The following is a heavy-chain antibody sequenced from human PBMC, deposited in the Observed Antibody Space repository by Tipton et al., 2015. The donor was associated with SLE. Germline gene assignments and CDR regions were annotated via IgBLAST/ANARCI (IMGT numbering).Heavy chain of an antibody. J-gene: IGHJ3*02. V-gene: IGHV1-8*01. CDR3: ARGDYSRGLDI. CDR2: MNPNSGDT. CDR1: GYTFTCYD. D-gene: IGHD4-11*01. Sequence: QSGAEVKNPGASVKVSCKASGYTFTCYDIIWVRQATGQGLEWMGWMNPNSGDTGYEQKFQNKVTMSRNTSISTAYMELLSLRSEDTAVYYCARGDYSRGLDIWGQGTMVTVCS.